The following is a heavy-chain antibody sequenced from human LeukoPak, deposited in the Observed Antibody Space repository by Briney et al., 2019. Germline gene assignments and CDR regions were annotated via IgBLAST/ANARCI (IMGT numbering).Heavy chain of an antibody. CDR2: MNPNTGNT. V-gene: IGHV1-8*01. D-gene: IGHD4-11*01. Sequence: ASVTVSCKASTDTFINYDINWVRQATGQGLEWIGWMNPNTGNTGYAQNFQGRVTMTRDTSISTAHMELSSLRPEDTAVYYCAVAPSNPSHLDKWGQGTLVAVSS. J-gene: IGHJ4*02. CDR1: TDTFINYD. CDR3: AVAPSNPSHLDK.